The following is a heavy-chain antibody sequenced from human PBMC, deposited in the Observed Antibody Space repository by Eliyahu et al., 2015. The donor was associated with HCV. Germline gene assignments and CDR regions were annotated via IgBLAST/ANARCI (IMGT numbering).Heavy chain of an antibody. J-gene: IGHJ5*02. Sequence: QVQLVESGGGVVQPGRSLRLSCAASGXTFSSYGMHWVRQAPGKGLEWVAVISYDGSNKYYADSVKGRFTISRDNSKNTLYLQMNSLRAEDTAVYYCAKGIGHNWFDPWGQGTLVTVSS. CDR1: GXTFSSYG. CDR3: AKGIGHNWFDP. D-gene: IGHD2-21*01. V-gene: IGHV3-30*18. CDR2: ISYDGSNK.